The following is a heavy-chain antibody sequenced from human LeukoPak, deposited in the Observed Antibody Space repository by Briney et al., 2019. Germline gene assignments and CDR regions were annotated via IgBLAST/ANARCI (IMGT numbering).Heavy chain of an antibody. V-gene: IGHV4-38-2*02. D-gene: IGHD1-26*01. CDR1: SYSMRSGYY. CDR2: LHHTSST. Sequence: SETLSLTCAVSSYSMRSGYYWAWIRQPPGKGLEWIGSLHHTSSTYYNPSLKSRVTMSVDKSNNKFSLKLSSVTAADTALYYCAGDRESSPWELLLDYWGQGILVTVSS. J-gene: IGHJ4*02. CDR3: AGDRESSPWELLLDY.